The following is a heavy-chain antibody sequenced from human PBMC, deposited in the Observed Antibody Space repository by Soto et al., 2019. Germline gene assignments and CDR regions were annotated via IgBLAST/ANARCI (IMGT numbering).Heavy chain of an antibody. J-gene: IGHJ3*02. CDR1: GGSISSGGYY. D-gene: IGHD2-2*01. Sequence: PSETLSLTCTVSGGSISSGGYYWSWIRQHPGKGLEWIGYIYYSGSTYYNPSLKSRVTISVDTSKNQFSLKLSSVTAADTAVYYCARASRLGRHVAFDIWGQGTMVTVSS. V-gene: IGHV4-31*03. CDR2: IYYSGST. CDR3: ARASRLGRHVAFDI.